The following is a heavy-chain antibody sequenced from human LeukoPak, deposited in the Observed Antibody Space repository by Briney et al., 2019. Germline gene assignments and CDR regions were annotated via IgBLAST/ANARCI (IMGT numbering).Heavy chain of an antibody. V-gene: IGHV3-30*18. CDR3: AKAMVRGVITNFDY. D-gene: IGHD3-10*01. CDR1: GFTFSSYG. Sequence: GRSLRLSCAASGFTFSSYGMHWVCQAPGKGLEWVAVISYDGSNKYYADSVKGRFTISRDNSKNTLYLQMNSLRAEDTAVYYCAKAMVRGVITNFDYWGQGTLVTVSS. CDR2: ISYDGSNK. J-gene: IGHJ4*02.